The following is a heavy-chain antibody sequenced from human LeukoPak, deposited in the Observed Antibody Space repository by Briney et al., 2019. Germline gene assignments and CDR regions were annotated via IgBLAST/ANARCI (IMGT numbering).Heavy chain of an antibody. V-gene: IGHV3-23*01. J-gene: IGHJ4*02. Sequence: PGGSLRLSCAASGFTLRSYALSWVRQAPGEGLEWVSGISGSGGSPYRADPVKGRFTISRDNPETTLPLQMHCLSGRDTPLFHFAKDPSCTNDICHGEFDYCRQGTLATVYS. CDR2: ISGSGGSP. D-gene: IGHD2-8*01. CDR3: AKDPSCTNDICHGEFDY. CDR1: GFTLRSYA.